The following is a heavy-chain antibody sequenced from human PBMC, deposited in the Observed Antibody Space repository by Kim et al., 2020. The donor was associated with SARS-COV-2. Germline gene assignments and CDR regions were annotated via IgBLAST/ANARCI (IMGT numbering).Heavy chain of an antibody. CDR1: GFTFSSSA. CDR3: ARSGSQEFDY. CDR2: IRGGGGGT. Sequence: GGSLRLSCAASGFTFSSSALSWVRQAPGKGLEWVSGIRGGGGGTDYADSVKGRFTISRDNSRNTLYLQMNSLRVEDTALYYCARSGSQEFDYWGQGTLVTVSS. V-gene: IGHV3-23*01. J-gene: IGHJ4*02. D-gene: IGHD3-3*01.